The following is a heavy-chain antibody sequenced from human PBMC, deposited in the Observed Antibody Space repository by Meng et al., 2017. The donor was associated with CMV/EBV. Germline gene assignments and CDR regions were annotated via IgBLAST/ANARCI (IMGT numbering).Heavy chain of an antibody. V-gene: IGHV3-30*02. CDR1: GFTFSSYG. D-gene: IGHD3-3*01. Sequence: GESLRLSCAASGFTFSSYGMHWVRQAPGKGLEWVAFIRYDGSNKYYADSVKGRFTISRDNSKNTLYLQMNSLRAEDTAVYYCAKEPDTYYDFWSGYYYYYYGMDVWGQGTTVTVSS. CDR2: IRYDGSNK. J-gene: IGHJ6*02. CDR3: AKEPDTYYDFWSGYYYYYYGMDV.